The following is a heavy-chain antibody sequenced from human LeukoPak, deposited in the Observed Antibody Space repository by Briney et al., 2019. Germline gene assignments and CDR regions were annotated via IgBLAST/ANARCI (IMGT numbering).Heavy chain of an antibody. J-gene: IGHJ4*02. CDR3: ARIGYCSSTSCYGNDY. CDR1: GFTFSSYG. CDR2: IWYDGSNK. Sequence: GGSLRLSCAASGFTFSSYGMHWVRQAPSKGLEWVAVIWYDGSNKYYADSVKGRFTISRDNSKNTLYLQMNSLRAEDTAVYYCARIGYCSSTSCYGNDYWGQGTLVTVSS. V-gene: IGHV3-33*01. D-gene: IGHD2-2*01.